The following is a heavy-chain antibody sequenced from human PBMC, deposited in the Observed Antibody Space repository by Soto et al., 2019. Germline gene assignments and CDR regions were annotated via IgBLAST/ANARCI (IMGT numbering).Heavy chain of an antibody. V-gene: IGHV4-34*01. CDR2: INHSGST. Sequence: LSLTCAVYGGSFSGYYWSWIRQPPGKGLEWIGEINHSGSTNYNPSLKSRVTISVDTSKNQFSLKLSSVTAADTAVYYCARGRYDILTGYYFRYYFDYWGQGTLVTVSS. J-gene: IGHJ4*02. D-gene: IGHD3-9*01. CDR1: GGSFSGYY. CDR3: ARGRYDILTGYYFRYYFDY.